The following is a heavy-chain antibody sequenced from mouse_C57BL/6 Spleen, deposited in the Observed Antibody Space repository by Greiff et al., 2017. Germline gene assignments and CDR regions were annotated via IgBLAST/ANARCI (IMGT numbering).Heavy chain of an antibody. Sequence: VQLKQSGPELVKPGASVKISCKASGYAFSSSWMNWVKQRPGKGLEWIGRIYPGDGDTNYNGKFKGKATLTADKSSSTAYMQLSSLTSEDSAVYFCAREYDYDVYYYAMDYWGQGTSVTVSS. D-gene: IGHD2-4*01. CDR3: AREYDYDVYYYAMDY. CDR1: GYAFSSSW. CDR2: IYPGDGDT. V-gene: IGHV1-82*01. J-gene: IGHJ4*01.